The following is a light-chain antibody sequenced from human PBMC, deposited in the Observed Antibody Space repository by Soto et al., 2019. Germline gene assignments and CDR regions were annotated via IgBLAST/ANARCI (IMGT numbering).Light chain of an antibody. CDR1: QSISSW. V-gene: IGKV1-5*01. CDR3: QQYGT. CDR2: DAS. Sequence: DIQMTQSPSTLSASVGDRVTITCRASQSISSWLAWYQQKPGKAPKLLIYDASSLESGGPSRFSGSGSGTEFTLTSSSLQPDDFATYYCQQYGTFGQGTKLEIK. J-gene: IGKJ2*01.